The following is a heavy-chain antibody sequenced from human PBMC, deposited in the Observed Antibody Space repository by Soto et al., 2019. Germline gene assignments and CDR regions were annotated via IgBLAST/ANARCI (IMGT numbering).Heavy chain of an antibody. V-gene: IGHV1-69*13. CDR2: IIPVFGTA. CDR1: GGTFSSYA. Sequence: GASVKVSCKASGGTFSSYAISWVRQAPGQGLEWMGGIIPVFGTANYAQKFQARVTITADESTSTAYMELSSLRSEDTAVYYCARDGVRITMFGVVVKRPYGMDVWGQGTTVTVSS. D-gene: IGHD3-3*01. J-gene: IGHJ6*02. CDR3: ARDGVRITMFGVVVKRPYGMDV.